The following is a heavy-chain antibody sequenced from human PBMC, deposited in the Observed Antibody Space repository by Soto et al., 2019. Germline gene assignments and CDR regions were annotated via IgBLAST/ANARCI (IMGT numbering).Heavy chain of an antibody. D-gene: IGHD4-17*01. V-gene: IGHV4-59*01. J-gene: IGHJ5*02. CDR2: IYYRGRT. CDR1: GGSINGYY. Sequence: PSETLSLTCTVSGGSINGYYWSCIRQPPGKGLEWIGYIYYRGRTNYNPSLKSRVTISVDTSKNQFSLKLNSVTAEDTAVYYCARDQTTVTTRWFDPWGQGTLVTVSS. CDR3: ARDQTTVTTRWFDP.